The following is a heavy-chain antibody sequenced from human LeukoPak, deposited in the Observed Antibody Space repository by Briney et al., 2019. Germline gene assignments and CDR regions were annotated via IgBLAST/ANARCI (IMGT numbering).Heavy chain of an antibody. Sequence: KSSETLSLTCTVSGGSISSSSYYWGWIRQPPGKGLEWIGSIYYSGSTYYNPSLKSRVTISVDTSKNQFSLKLSSVTAADTAVYYCASVRATSIAARARPSVFYWGQGTLVTVSS. CDR1: GGSISSSSYY. V-gene: IGHV4-39*01. CDR3: ASVRATSIAARARPSVFY. CDR2: IYYSGST. D-gene: IGHD6-6*01. J-gene: IGHJ4*02.